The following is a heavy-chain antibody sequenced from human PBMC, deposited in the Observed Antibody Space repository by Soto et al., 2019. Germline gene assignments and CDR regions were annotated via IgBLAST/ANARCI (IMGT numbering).Heavy chain of an antibody. CDR3: ATGGHNDGYNFYHGMDV. D-gene: IGHD5-18*01. CDR2: VIPLFDTA. J-gene: IGHJ6*02. CDR1: GGIFTNNA. V-gene: IGHV1-69*01. Sequence: QVQVVQSGAEVKKPGSSVKVSCKVSGGIFTNNAISWVRQAPGQGLEWLGGVIPLFDTAYYAQIFRGRLRISADVATTTAYMELSRLTSADTAVYFCATGGHNDGYNFYHGMDVWGQGTTVTVS.